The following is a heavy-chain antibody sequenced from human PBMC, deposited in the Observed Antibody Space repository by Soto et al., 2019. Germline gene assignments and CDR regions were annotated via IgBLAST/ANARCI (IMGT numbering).Heavy chain of an antibody. J-gene: IGHJ4*02. V-gene: IGHV4-31*03. Sequence: TLSLTCTVSCGSISSGGYYWSWIRQHPGKGLEWIGYIYYSGSTYYNPSLKSRVTISVDTSKNQFSLKLSSVTAADTAVYYCARGVAARPGSGSYYFDYWGQGTLVTVSS. CDR3: ARGVAARPGSGSYYFDY. D-gene: IGHD6-6*01. CDR1: CGSISSGGYY. CDR2: IYYSGST.